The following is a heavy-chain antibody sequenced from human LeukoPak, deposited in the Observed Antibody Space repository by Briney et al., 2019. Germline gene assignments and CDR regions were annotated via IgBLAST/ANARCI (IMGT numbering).Heavy chain of an antibody. D-gene: IGHD3-9*01. CDR3: ARDLYYDILTGYSLRGFDP. J-gene: IGHJ5*02. CDR1: GGSISSYY. Sequence: PSETLSLTCTVSGGSISSYYWSWIRQPPGKGLEWIGYIYYSGSTNYNPSLKSRVTISVDTPKNQFSLKLSSVTAADTAVYYCARDLYYDILTGYSLRGFDPWGQGTLVTVSS. V-gene: IGHV4-59*01. CDR2: IYYSGST.